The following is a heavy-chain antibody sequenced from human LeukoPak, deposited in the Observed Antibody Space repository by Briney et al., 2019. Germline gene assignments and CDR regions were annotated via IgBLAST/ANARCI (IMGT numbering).Heavy chain of an antibody. D-gene: IGHD1-26*01. V-gene: IGHV4-61*02. CDR3: TRGGELMNY. CDR2: IYTSGST. Sequence: SETLSLTCTVSGGSVSSGNYYWPWIRQPAGKGLEWIGRIYTSGSTNYNPSLKSRVTISIDASKNQFSLRLSSVTAADTAVYYCTRGGELMNYWGQGTLVTVSS. CDR1: GGSVSSGNYY. J-gene: IGHJ4*02.